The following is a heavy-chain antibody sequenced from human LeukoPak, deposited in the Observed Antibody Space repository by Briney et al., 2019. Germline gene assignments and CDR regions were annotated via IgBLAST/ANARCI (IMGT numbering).Heavy chain of an antibody. Sequence: HTGGSLRLSCAASGFIFNNYGLIWVRQAPGKGLEWVSAISNDGGGTNYADFVKGRFTISRDNSKNTLFLQMNSLRAEDTALYYCAKGSSSYFVDLWGQGTLVTVSS. CDR1: GFIFNNYG. J-gene: IGHJ5*02. D-gene: IGHD3-22*01. CDR2: ISNDGGGT. V-gene: IGHV3-23*01. CDR3: AKGSSSYFVDL.